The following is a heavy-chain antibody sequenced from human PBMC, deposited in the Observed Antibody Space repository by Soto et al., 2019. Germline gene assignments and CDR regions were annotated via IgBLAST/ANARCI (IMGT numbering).Heavy chain of an antibody. V-gene: IGHV5-51*01. Sequence: PGESLKISCKGSGYSFTSYWIGWVRQMPGKGLEWMGIIYPGDSDTRYSPSFQGQVTISADKSISTADLQWSSLKASDTAMYYCARQEGAAMVRGATRDYWGQGTLVTVSS. CDR3: ARQEGAAMVRGATRDY. CDR1: GYSFTSYW. CDR2: IYPGDSDT. D-gene: IGHD3-10*01. J-gene: IGHJ4*02.